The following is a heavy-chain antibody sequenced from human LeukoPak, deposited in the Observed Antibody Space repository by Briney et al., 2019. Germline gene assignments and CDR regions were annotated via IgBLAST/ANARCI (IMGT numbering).Heavy chain of an antibody. CDR2: INTNTGNP. V-gene: IGHV7-4-1*02. CDR1: GYRFTTYA. D-gene: IGHD4-23*01. Sequence: ASVKVSCKASGYRFTTYAMNWVRQAPGQGLEWMGWINTNTGNPTYAQGFTGRFVFSLDTSVSTAYLQISGLKAEDTAVYYCARTTVVGSFDYWGQGTLVTVSS. CDR3: ARTTVVGSFDY. J-gene: IGHJ4*02.